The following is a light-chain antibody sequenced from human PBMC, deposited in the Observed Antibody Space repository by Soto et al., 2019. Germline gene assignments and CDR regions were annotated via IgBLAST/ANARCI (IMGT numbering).Light chain of an antibody. CDR2: GAS. V-gene: IGKV3-20*01. CDR1: QSVSSSY. CDR3: KQYASSPFT. Sequence: ESVLTQSPGTLSMSPGERATLSCRASQSVSSSYLAWYQQKPGQAPRLLIYGASSRATGIPDRFSGSGSGTSFTLTISRLEHEDFAVYYCKQYASSPFTFGPGTKVDIK. J-gene: IGKJ3*01.